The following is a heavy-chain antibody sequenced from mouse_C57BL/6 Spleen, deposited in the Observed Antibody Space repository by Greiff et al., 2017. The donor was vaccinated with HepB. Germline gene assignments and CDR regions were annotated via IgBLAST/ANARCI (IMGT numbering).Heavy chain of an antibody. CDR1: GYTFTDYY. CDR3: ARERGYGPNYYAMDY. Sequence: EVMLQQSGPELVKPGASVKISCKASGYTFTDYYMNWVKQSHGKSLEWIGDINPNNGGTSYNQKFKGKATLTVDKSSSTAYMELRSLTSEDSAVYYCARERGYGPNYYAMDYWGQGTSVTVSS. D-gene: IGHD1-2*01. V-gene: IGHV1-26*01. J-gene: IGHJ4*01. CDR2: INPNNGGT.